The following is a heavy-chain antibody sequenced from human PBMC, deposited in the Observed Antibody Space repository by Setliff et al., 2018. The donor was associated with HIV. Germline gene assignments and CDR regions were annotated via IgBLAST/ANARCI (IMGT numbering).Heavy chain of an antibody. CDR3: ARVGYYDSSFDY. V-gene: IGHV4-34*01. D-gene: IGHD3-22*01. Sequence: SETLSLTCAVYGGSFSGYYWSWIRQPPGQGLEWIGEINHSGSTKYNPSLKSRVTISVDTSTNQFSLKLSSVTAAEMAVYYCARVGYYDSSFDYWGQGTLVTVSS. CDR2: INHSGST. J-gene: IGHJ4*02. CDR1: GGSFSGYY.